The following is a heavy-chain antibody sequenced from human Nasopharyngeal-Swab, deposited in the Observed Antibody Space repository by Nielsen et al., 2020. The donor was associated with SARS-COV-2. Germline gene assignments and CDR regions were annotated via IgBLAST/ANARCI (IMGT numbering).Heavy chain of an antibody. V-gene: IGHV4-39*01. J-gene: IGHJ4*02. Sequence: VRQMPGKGLEWIGSIYYSGSTYYNPSLKSRVTISVDTSKNQFSLKLSSVTAADTAVYYCARWKGIAAAWDYWGQGTLVTVS. D-gene: IGHD6-13*01. CDR3: ARWKGIAAAWDY. CDR2: IYYSGST.